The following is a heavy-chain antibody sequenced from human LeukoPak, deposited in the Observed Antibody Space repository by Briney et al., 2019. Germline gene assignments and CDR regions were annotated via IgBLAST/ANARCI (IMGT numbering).Heavy chain of an antibody. CDR3: ARDLAAAGIGEFDS. J-gene: IGHJ4*02. D-gene: IGHD6-13*01. CDR2: IVPMFGTA. V-gene: IGHV1-69*13. Sequence: SVKVSCKASGGSFLYYAISWVRRAPGQGLQWLGGIVPMFGTANYAQQLQGRVTITADESTTTVYMELNSLRSEDTAVYYCARDLAAAGIGEFDSWGQGTLVTVSS. CDR1: GGSFLYYA.